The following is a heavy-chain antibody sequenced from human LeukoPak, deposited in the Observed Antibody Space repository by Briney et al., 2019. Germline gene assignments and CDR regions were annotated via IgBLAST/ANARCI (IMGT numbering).Heavy chain of an antibody. CDR2: ISWNSGSR. CDR3: AKDRGSYYGPGSSIASYFDY. J-gene: IGHJ4*02. V-gene: IGHV3-9*01. CDR1: GFSFDDYA. Sequence: PGGSLRLSCAASGFSFDDYAMHWVRQAPGKGLEWVSGISWNSGSRGYADSVKGRFTISRDNAKNFLYLQMNSLRAEDTALYYCAKDRGSYYGPGSSIASYFDYWGQGTLVTVSS. D-gene: IGHD3-10*01.